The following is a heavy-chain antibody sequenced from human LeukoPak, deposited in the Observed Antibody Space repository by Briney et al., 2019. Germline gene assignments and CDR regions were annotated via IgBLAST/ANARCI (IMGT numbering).Heavy chain of an antibody. D-gene: IGHD2-2*01. V-gene: IGHV3-21*01. CDR1: GFPFSSYS. Sequence: GGPLRLSCGASGFPFSSYSMNWVRQAPGKGLEWVSSISSSSSYIYYADSVKGRFTISRDNAKNSLYLQMNSLRAEDTAVYYCARESSYYYGMDVWGKGTTVTVSS. CDR2: ISSSSSYI. CDR3: ARESSYYYGMDV. J-gene: IGHJ6*04.